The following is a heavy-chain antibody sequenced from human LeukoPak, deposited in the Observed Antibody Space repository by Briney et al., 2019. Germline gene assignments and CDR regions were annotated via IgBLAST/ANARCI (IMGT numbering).Heavy chain of an antibody. Sequence: SETLSLTCTVSGGSISSYYWSWIRQPAGKGLEWIGRIYTSGSTNYNPSLKSRVTISVDTSKNQFSLKLNSVTAADTAVYYCARDRSSWSFADWGQGTLVTVSS. CDR3: ARDRSSWSFAD. D-gene: IGHD6-13*01. CDR1: GGSISSYY. V-gene: IGHV4-4*07. J-gene: IGHJ4*02. CDR2: IYTSGST.